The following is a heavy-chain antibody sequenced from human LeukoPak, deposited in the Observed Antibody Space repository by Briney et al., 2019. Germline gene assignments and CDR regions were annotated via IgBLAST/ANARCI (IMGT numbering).Heavy chain of an antibody. CDR1: GGSINSSSYY. Sequence: SETLSLTCTVSGGSINSSSYYWGWVRQPTGKGLEWIGSMYNTGSTSYNPSLKGRVTISVDTSKNQFSLKVSSVTAADTAVYYCARRGTIDSGRPWSWGQGTLVTVSA. CDR3: ARRGTIDSGRPWS. J-gene: IGHJ1*01. D-gene: IGHD1-26*01. CDR2: MYNTGST. V-gene: IGHV4-39*01.